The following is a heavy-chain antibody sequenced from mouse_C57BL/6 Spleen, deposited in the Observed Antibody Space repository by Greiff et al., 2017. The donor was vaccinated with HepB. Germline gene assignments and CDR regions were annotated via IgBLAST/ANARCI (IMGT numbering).Heavy chain of an antibody. CDR3: ARERPNYYGSSYGYFDY. CDR1: GYTFTDYY. CDR2: INPNNGGT. Sequence: EVQLQQSGPELVKPGASVKISCKASGYTFTDYYMNWVKQSHGKSLEWIGDINPNNGGTSYNQKFKGKATLTVDKSSSTAYMELRSLTSEDSAVYYCARERPNYYGSSYGYFDYWGQGTTLTVSS. J-gene: IGHJ2*01. V-gene: IGHV1-26*01. D-gene: IGHD1-1*01.